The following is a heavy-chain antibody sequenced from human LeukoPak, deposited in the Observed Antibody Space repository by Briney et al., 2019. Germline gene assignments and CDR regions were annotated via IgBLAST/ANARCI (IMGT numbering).Heavy chain of an antibody. V-gene: IGHV3-21*04. CDR2: ISSSSNYI. D-gene: IGHD3-22*01. CDR3: AKGHYYDSSGYYSGDAFDI. J-gene: IGHJ3*02. Sequence: GGSLRLSCAASGFTFSSYSMNWVRQAPGKGLEWVSSISSSSNYIYYADSVKGRFTISRDNAKNSLYLQMNSLRAEDTAVYYCAKGHYYDSSGYYSGDAFDIWGQGTMVTVSS. CDR1: GFTFSSYS.